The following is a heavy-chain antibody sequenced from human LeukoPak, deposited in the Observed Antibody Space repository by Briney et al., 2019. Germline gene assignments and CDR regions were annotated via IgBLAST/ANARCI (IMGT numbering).Heavy chain of an antibody. CDR1: GFTFSSYS. CDR3: ASCVAVPGLPDY. V-gene: IGHV3-48*04. D-gene: IGHD6-19*01. Sequence: GGSLRLSCAASGFTFSSYSMNWVRQAPGKGLEGVSYISSSSSTIYYADSVKGRFTISRDNAQNTLYLQMNSLRAEDTAVYYCASCVAVPGLPDYWGQGTLVTVSS. J-gene: IGHJ4*02. CDR2: ISSSSSTI.